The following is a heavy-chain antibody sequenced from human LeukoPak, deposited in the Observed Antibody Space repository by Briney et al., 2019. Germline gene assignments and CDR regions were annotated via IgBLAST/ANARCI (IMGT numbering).Heavy chain of an antibody. Sequence: ASVKVSCKASGYTFTGYYMHWVRQAPGQGLEWMGWINPNSGGTNYAQKFQGRVTMTRDTSISTAYMELSRLRSDGTAVYYCARDRRLRLGELSLYYWGQGTLVTVSS. CDR1: GYTFTGYY. D-gene: IGHD3-16*02. CDR2: INPNSGGT. J-gene: IGHJ4*02. CDR3: ARDRRLRLGELSLYY. V-gene: IGHV1-2*02.